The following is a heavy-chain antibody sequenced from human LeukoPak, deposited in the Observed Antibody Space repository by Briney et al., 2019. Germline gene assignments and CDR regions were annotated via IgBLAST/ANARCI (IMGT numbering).Heavy chain of an antibody. CDR3: ARVTYGSGTYGAFDY. Sequence: GGSLRLSCAASGFTFNSYAMSWVRQAPGKGLEWVSAISGSGGNTYYADSVKGRFTISRDNSKNTLFLQMDSLRAEDTAVYYCARVTYGSGTYGAFDYWGQGTLVTVSS. V-gene: IGHV3-23*01. CDR1: GFTFNSYA. CDR2: ISGSGGNT. D-gene: IGHD3-10*01. J-gene: IGHJ4*02.